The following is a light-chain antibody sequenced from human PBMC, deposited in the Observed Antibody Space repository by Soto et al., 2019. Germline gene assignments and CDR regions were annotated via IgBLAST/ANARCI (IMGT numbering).Light chain of an antibody. Sequence: EILLTQSPATLSLSPGEGATLSCRASQSIYSKLAWYQQRRGQTPRLLIYDASSRATGIPARFSGSGFGTEFTLTISSLQSEHFAVYYCQQYDSWPPLIFGGGTKVEIK. CDR2: DAS. V-gene: IGKV3-15*01. J-gene: IGKJ4*01. CDR3: QQYDSWPPLI. CDR1: QSIYSK.